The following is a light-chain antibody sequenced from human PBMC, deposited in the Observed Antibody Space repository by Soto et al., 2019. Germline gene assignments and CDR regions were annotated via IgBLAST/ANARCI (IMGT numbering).Light chain of an antibody. J-gene: IGKJ4*01. CDR1: QSISSW. Sequence: DIQMTQSPSTLSASVGDRVTITCRASQSISSWLAWYQQKPGKAPNLLIYKTSSLESGVPSRFSSSGSGTEFTLTVNSLQPDDFATYYCQQYDSYPLTFGGGTKV. CDR3: QQYDSYPLT. V-gene: IGKV1-5*03. CDR2: KTS.